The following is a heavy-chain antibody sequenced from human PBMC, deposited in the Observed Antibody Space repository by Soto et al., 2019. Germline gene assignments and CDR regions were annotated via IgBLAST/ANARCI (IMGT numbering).Heavy chain of an antibody. D-gene: IGHD3-9*01. V-gene: IGHV4-59*07. CDR1: RTSFVDFY. J-gene: IGHJ3*02. CDR2: IYDSGST. Sequence: SATLSLTCALSRTSFVDFYWRWMVHAPGKGLEWLGYIYDSGSTTYNPSVKSRVTMSVDTSKTQFSLDLGSVTAADTAVYFCAASYYAILTGHFAFDIWGHGTMVT. CDR3: AASYYAILTGHFAFDI.